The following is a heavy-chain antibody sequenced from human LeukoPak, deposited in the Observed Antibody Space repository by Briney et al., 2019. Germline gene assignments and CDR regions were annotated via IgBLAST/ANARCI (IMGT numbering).Heavy chain of an antibody. D-gene: IGHD3-10*01. J-gene: IGHJ6*03. CDR3: ARTGGSGSYYNSKLSYYYYYMDV. V-gene: IGHV3-7*01. CDR1: GFAFSDYW. CDR2: INQDGSQT. Sequence: GGSLRLSCTASGFAFSDYWMSWVRQAPGKGLEWLANINQDGSQTSYVDSVRGRFTVSRDNAKNSLYLQMNSLRADDTAMYYCARTGGSGSYYNSKLSYYYYYMDVWGKGTTVTVSS.